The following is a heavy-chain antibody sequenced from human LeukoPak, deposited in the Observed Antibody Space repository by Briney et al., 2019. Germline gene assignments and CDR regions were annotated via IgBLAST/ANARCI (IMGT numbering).Heavy chain of an antibody. V-gene: IGHV1-18*04. Sequence: GASVKVSCKASGYTFTGYYMHWVRQAPGQGLEWMGWISAYNGNTNYAQKLQGRVTMTTDTSTSTAYMELRSLRSDDTAVYYCASEYYDSSGLDIWGQGTMVTVSS. CDR3: ASEYYDSSGLDI. CDR2: ISAYNGNT. CDR1: GYTFTGYY. J-gene: IGHJ3*02. D-gene: IGHD3-22*01.